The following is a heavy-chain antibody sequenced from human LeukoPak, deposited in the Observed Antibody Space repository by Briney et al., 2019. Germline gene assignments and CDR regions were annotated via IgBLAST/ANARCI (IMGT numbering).Heavy chain of an antibody. J-gene: IGHJ4*01. D-gene: IGHD1-14*01. V-gene: IGHV4-34*01. CDR2: ISPSGST. CDR3: AGDHYLALKD. CDR1: GGSFSDKY. Sequence: SETLSLTCAVYGGSFSDKYWSWIRQSPGKCLEWIGEISPSGSTNYNASLKSRVTISVDTSNNQFSLKLSSVTAADTAVYYCAGDHYLALKDWGHGILVTVSS.